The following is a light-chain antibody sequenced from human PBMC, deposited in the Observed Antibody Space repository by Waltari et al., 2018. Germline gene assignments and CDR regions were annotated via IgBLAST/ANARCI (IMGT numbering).Light chain of an antibody. CDR1: QYISSNY. CDR2: DAS. CDR3: QQYGNSPVP. V-gene: IGKV3-20*01. J-gene: IGKJ4*01. Sequence: EVVLTQSPGTLSLSQGETASLSCRASQYISSNYLAWYQQRPGKSPRLLIYDASNRATGIADRFSGSGSGTDFTLTISRLGPEEFAVFYCQQYGNSPVPFGGGTKVEIK.